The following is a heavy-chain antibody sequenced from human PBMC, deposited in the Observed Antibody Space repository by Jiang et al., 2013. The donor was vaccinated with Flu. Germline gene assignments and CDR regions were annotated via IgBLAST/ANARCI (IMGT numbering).Heavy chain of an antibody. CDR1: GGSFSGYY. V-gene: IGHV4-34*01. J-gene: IGHJ5*02. Sequence: LLKPSETLSLTCAVYGGSFSGYYWSWIRQPPGKGLEWIGEINHSGSTNYNPSLKSRVTISVDTSKNQFSLKLSSVTAADTAVYYCARGVIPISPVVAARAWFDPWGQGTLVTVSS. CDR3: ARGVIPISPVVAARAWFDP. D-gene: IGHD2-15*01. CDR2: INHSGST.